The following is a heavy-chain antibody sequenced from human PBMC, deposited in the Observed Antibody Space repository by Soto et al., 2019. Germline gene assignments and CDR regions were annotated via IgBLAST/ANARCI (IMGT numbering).Heavy chain of an antibody. Sequence: EVQLLESGGGLVQPGGSLRLSCAASGFTFSSYAINWVRQAPGKGLEWVSGITGGGGSTFYADSVKGRFTISRDNSKNTVYLQMNNLRVEDTAVYHCAKDVAVGGGFWGLGTLVTVSS. CDR2: ITGGGGST. V-gene: IGHV3-23*01. J-gene: IGHJ4*02. CDR3: AKDVAVGGGF. D-gene: IGHD3-16*01. CDR1: GFTFSSYA.